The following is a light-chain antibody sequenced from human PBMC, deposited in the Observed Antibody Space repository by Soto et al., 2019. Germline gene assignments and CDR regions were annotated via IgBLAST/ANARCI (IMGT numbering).Light chain of an antibody. CDR1: SSDVGGYNY. CDR2: EVS. Sequence: QSALTKPPSASRSPGQSVTISCTGTSSDVGGYNYVSWYQQHPGKAPKLMIYEVSKRPSGVSNRFSGSKSGNTASLTISGLQAEDEADYYCCSYAGSSTPYVFGTGTKVTVL. CDR3: CSYAGSSTPYV. V-gene: IGLV2-23*02. J-gene: IGLJ1*01.